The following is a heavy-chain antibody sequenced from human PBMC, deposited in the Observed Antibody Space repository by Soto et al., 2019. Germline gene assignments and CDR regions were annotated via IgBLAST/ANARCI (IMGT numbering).Heavy chain of an antibody. J-gene: IGHJ4*02. D-gene: IGHD1-26*01. Sequence: EVHLVESGGGLVQTGGSLRLSCAIFESTVSRDWMNWVRQAPGKGLEWVAHINQDGSEKYYVDSVKGRFTISRDNAKKSLYLQINSLRPADPAMYYCSGGVGDAFWGQGTLVTVSS. CDR1: ESTVSRDW. V-gene: IGHV3-7*04. CDR2: INQDGSEK. CDR3: SGGVGDAF.